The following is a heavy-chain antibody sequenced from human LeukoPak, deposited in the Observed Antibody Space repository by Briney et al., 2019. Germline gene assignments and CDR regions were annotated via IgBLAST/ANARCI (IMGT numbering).Heavy chain of an antibody. Sequence: PGGSLRLSCAASGFTFSSYEVNWVRQAPGKGLEWVSSISRSSTTIYYADSVKGRFTISRDNAKNSLYLQMNSLRAEDTAVYYCARAFETYYDYVWGSYRYYFDYWGQGTLVTVSS. V-gene: IGHV3-48*03. D-gene: IGHD3-16*02. CDR2: ISRSSTTI. J-gene: IGHJ4*02. CDR1: GFTFSSYE. CDR3: ARAFETYYDYVWGSYRYYFDY.